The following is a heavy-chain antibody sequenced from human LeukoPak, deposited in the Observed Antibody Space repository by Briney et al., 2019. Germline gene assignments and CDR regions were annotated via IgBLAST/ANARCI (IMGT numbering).Heavy chain of an antibody. D-gene: IGHD5-18*01. CDR3: ARDYNYAWDY. Sequence: GGSLRLSCAASGFTFSSYEMNWVRQAPGKGLEWVSYISSSGSTIYYADSVKGRFTISRDNSKNTLYLQMNSLRAEDTAVYYCARDYNYAWDYWGQGTLVTVSS. CDR1: GFTFSSYE. J-gene: IGHJ4*02. CDR2: ISSSGSTI. V-gene: IGHV3-48*03.